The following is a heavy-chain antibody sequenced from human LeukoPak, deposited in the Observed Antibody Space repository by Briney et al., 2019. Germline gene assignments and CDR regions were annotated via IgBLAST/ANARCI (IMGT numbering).Heavy chain of an antibody. CDR2: INWNGGST. CDR1: GFTFSNYA. J-gene: IGHJ4*02. Sequence: PGGSLRLSCAVSGFTFSNYAMSWVRQAPGKGLEWVSGINWNGGSTGYADSVEGRFTISRDNAKNSQYLQMNSLRVEDTALYYCARAQTYGDSRLLLDYWGQGTLVTVSS. V-gene: IGHV3-20*04. D-gene: IGHD2-21*02. CDR3: ARAQTYGDSRLLLDY.